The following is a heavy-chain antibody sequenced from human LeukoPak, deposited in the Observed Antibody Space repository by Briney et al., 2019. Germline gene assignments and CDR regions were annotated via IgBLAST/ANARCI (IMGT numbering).Heavy chain of an antibody. Sequence: GASVKVSCKASGYTFTSYDINWVRQATGQGLEWMGWMNPNSGNTGYAQKFQGRVTMTRNTSISTAYMELSSLRSEDTAVYYCARGRRCSGGSCDYYYMDVWGKGTTVTDSS. CDR3: ARGRRCSGGSCDYYYMDV. CDR1: GYTFTSYD. J-gene: IGHJ6*03. CDR2: MNPNSGNT. V-gene: IGHV1-8*01. D-gene: IGHD2-15*01.